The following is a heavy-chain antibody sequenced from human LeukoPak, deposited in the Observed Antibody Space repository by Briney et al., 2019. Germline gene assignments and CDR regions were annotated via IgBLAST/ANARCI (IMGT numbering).Heavy chain of an antibody. V-gene: IGHV3-11*01. D-gene: IGHD6-25*01. J-gene: IGHJ4*02. CDR2: ISGTGSRT. Sequence: GGSLRLSCVASGFSFSDHYMTWIRQAPGTGLEWVSYISGTGSRTYYGDAGKGRFTISRDNAKRLVDLQMNSLRADDTAIYYCARSTVTAAGALDYWGQGILVTVSS. CDR3: ARSTVTAAGALDY. CDR1: GFSFSDHY.